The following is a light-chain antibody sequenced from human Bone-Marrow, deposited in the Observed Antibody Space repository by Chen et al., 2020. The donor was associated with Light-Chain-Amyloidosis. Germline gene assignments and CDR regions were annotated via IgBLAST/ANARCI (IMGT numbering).Light chain of an antibody. Sequence: SYVLTQPSSVSVAPRPRATNACGGTKLGSTSVHWYQQTPGHAPLLVVYDDSDRPSGIPERLSGSNSGNTATLTISRVEAGDEADYYCQVWDRSSDRPVFGGGTKLTVL. CDR1: KLGSTS. J-gene: IGLJ3*02. CDR3: QVWDRSSDRPV. V-gene: IGLV3-21*02. CDR2: DDS.